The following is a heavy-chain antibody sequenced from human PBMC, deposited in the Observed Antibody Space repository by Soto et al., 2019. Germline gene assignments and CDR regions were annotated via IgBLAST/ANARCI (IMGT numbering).Heavy chain of an antibody. CDR2: TYYRSKWYN. J-gene: IGHJ3*02. Sequence: KQSQTLSLTCAISGDSVSSNSAAWNWIRQSSSRGLEWLGRTYYRSKWYNDYAVSVKSRITINPDTSKNQFSLQLNSVTPEDTAVYYCARGYDFWSGYYDAFDIWGQGTMVTVSS. CDR1: GDSVSSNSAA. V-gene: IGHV6-1*01. D-gene: IGHD3-3*01. CDR3: ARGYDFWSGYYDAFDI.